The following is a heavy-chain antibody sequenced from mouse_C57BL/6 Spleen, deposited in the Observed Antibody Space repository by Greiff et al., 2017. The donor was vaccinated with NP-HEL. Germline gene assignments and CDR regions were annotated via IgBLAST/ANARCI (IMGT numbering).Heavy chain of an antibody. CDR3: ARWLLPYAMDY. Sequence: QVQLQQSGPELVKPGASVKISCKASGYAFSSSWMNWVKQRPGKGLEWIGRIYPGDGDTNYNGKFKGKATLTADKSASTAYMQLSSLPSEDSAVYFCARWLLPYAMDYWGQGTSVTVSS. D-gene: IGHD2-2*01. CDR1: GYAFSSSW. V-gene: IGHV1-82*01. CDR2: IYPGDGDT. J-gene: IGHJ4*01.